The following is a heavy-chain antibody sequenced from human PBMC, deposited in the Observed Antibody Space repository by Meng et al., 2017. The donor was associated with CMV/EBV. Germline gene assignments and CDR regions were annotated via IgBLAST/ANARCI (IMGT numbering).Heavy chain of an antibody. CDR3: AREGSSGWYRHFDY. CDR2: ISSSSTI. V-gene: IGHV3-69-1*02. D-gene: IGHD6-19*01. CDR1: GFTFSDYY. J-gene: IGHJ4*02. Sequence: GGSLRLSCAASGFTFSDYYMNWVRQAPGKGLEWVSSISSSSTIYYADSVKGRFTISRDNAKNSLYLQMNSLRAEDTAVYYCAREGSSGWYRHFDYWGQGTLVTVSS.